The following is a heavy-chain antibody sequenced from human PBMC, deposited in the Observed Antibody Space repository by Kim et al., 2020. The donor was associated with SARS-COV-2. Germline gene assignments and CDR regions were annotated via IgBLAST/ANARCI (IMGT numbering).Heavy chain of an antibody. J-gene: IGHJ4*02. D-gene: IGHD2-15*01. Sequence: GGSLRLSCAASGFTFSSYWMHWVRQAPGKGLVWVSRINSDGSSTSYADSVKGRFTISRDNAKNTLYLQMNSLRAEDTAVYYCARAKSIYCSGGSCYSGLDYWGQGTLVTVS. CDR2: INSDGSST. CDR1: GFTFSSYW. CDR3: ARAKSIYCSGGSCYSGLDY. V-gene: IGHV3-74*01.